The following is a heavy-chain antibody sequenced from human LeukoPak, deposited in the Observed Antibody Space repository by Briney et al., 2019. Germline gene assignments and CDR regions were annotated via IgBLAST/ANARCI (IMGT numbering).Heavy chain of an antibody. Sequence: SQTLSLTCTVSGDSVNSGAYYWSWLRQPAGKEPEWIGRIYPLETTNYNPSLKSRVAISVDTSKNQFSLKLSSVTAADTAVYYCASRPEYSSGWHSWGQGTLVTVSS. CDR3: ASRPEYSSGWHS. V-gene: IGHV4-61*02. J-gene: IGHJ4*02. CDR1: GDSVNSGAYY. D-gene: IGHD6-19*01. CDR2: IYPLETT.